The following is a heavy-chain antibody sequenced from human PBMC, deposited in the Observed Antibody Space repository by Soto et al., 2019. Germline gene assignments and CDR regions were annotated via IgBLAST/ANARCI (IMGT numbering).Heavy chain of an antibody. D-gene: IGHD3-22*01. CDR2: ISGSGGST. J-gene: IGHJ4*02. CDR3: AKAPSGYYDSSGYYYVY. V-gene: IGHV3-23*01. Sequence: GGSLRLSCAASGFTFSSYAMSWVRQAPGKGLEWVSAISGSGGSTYYADSVKGRFTISRDNSKNTLYLQMNSLRAEDTAVYYCAKAPSGYYDSSGYYYVYWGQGTLVTVSS. CDR1: GFTFSSYA.